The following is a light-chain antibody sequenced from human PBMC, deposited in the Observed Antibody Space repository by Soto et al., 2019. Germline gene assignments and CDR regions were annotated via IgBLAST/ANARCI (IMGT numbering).Light chain of an antibody. CDR2: GAS. V-gene: IGKV1-5*01. Sequence: DIQMTQSPPTLSASVGNKDTNTCRASQSIRHYLAWYQQMPGKAPKLLIYGASTLQSGFPSRFSGSGSGTEFTLTISSLQPDDFGTYFCQHHNSYSQTFGQGTKV. J-gene: IGKJ1*01. CDR3: QHHNSYSQT. CDR1: QSIRHY.